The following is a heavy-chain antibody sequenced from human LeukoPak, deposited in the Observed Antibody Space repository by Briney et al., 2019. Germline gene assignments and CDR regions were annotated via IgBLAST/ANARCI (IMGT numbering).Heavy chain of an antibody. Sequence: GGSLRLSCAASGFTFSAYWMSWVRQAPGKGLEWVANIKQDGSDKYYVDSVKGRFTISRDNAKNSLYLQMNSLRSEDTAVYYCARDPYGSGSYPPDYWGQGTLVTVSS. CDR3: ARDPYGSGSYPPDY. J-gene: IGHJ4*02. CDR1: GFTFSAYW. D-gene: IGHD3-10*01. CDR2: IKQDGSDK. V-gene: IGHV3-7*03.